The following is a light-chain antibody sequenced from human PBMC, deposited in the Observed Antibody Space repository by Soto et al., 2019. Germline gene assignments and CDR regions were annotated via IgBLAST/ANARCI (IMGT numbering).Light chain of an antibody. Sequence: DIQLTQSPSFLSASVGDRVTITCRASQGSSSFLAWYQQKPGKAPNLLISAASTLRTGVPSRFSGSGSGTEFTLTISSLQPEDFATYYCQHLNTYPLTFGGGTKVEI. CDR2: AAS. CDR1: QGSSSF. V-gene: IGKV1-9*01. J-gene: IGKJ4*01. CDR3: QHLNTYPLT.